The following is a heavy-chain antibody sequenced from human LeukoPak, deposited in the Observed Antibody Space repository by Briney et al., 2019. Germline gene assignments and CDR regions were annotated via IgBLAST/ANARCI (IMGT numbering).Heavy chain of an antibody. CDR3: ARDLSGSYLS. D-gene: IGHD1-26*01. V-gene: IGHV4-59*01. CDR1: GGSISTYY. Sequence: PSETLSLTCTVSGGSISTYYWSWIRQPPGKGLEWIGYVYYSGSTNYNPSLKSRVTISADTSKNQFSLRLRSVTAADTAVYYCARDLSGSYLSWGQGTLVTVSS. CDR2: VYYSGST. J-gene: IGHJ5*02.